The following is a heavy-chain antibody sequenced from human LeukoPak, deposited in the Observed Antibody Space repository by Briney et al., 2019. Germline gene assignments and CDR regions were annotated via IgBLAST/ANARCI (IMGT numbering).Heavy chain of an antibody. D-gene: IGHD6-19*01. CDR3: TRLSLGGWYPSP. Sequence: GGSLRLSCTAAAFTFGDFAMRWVRQAPGRGLEWVSFIRSKAYGGTTEYAASVKGRFSISRDDSKSIAYLQMNSLKTEDTAVYYCTRLSLGGWYPSPWGQGTLVTVSS. CDR2: IRSKAYGGTT. V-gene: IGHV3-49*04. CDR1: AFTFGDFA. J-gene: IGHJ5*02.